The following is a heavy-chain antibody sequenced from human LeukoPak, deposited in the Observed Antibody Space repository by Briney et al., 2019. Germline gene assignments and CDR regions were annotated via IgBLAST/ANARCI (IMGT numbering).Heavy chain of an antibody. D-gene: IGHD3/OR15-3a*01. CDR3: VREVNHYGLRRNSFDP. CDR1: GGSVSSNDYF. CDR2: VDYSGDT. V-gene: IGHV4-39*07. J-gene: IGHJ5*02. Sequence: SETLSLTCTVSGGSVSSNDYFWGWIRQSAAKGLGWIGSVDYSGDTYYNPSLKSRLTISIDTSRNQFSLRLSSVTAAGADTAVYYCVREVNHYGLRRNSFDPWGQGLKVTVSS.